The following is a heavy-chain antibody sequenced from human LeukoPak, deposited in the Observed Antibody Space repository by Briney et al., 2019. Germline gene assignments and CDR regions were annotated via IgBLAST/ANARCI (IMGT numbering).Heavy chain of an antibody. CDR3: AKDHIAVAGGNWFDP. J-gene: IGHJ5*02. Sequence: PGRSLRLSCAASGFTFSSYGMHWGRQAPGKGLEWVAAISYDGSNKYYADSVKGRFTISRDNSKNTLYLQMNSLRAEDTAVYYCAKDHIAVAGGNWFDPWGQGTLVTVSS. CDR1: GFTFSSYG. V-gene: IGHV3-30*18. CDR2: ISYDGSNK. D-gene: IGHD6-19*01.